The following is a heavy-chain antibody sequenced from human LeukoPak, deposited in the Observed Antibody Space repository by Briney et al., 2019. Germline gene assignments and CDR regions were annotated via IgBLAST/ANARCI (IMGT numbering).Heavy chain of an antibody. D-gene: IGHD4-17*01. CDR1: GFTFSSYA. CDR3: AKHDYGDFTPSPYPI. CDR2: ITNSGGST. V-gene: IGHV3-23*01. J-gene: IGHJ4*02. Sequence: GGSLSLSCAASGFTFSSYAMGWVRQAPGKGLEWVSTITNSGGSTFYADSVKGRFTISRDNSKNTLFLQMNSLRAEDTAVYHCAKHDYGDFTPSPYPIWGQGTLVTVSS.